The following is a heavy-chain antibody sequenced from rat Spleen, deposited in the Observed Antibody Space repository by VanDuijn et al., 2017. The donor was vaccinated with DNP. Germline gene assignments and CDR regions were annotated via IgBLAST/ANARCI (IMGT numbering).Heavy chain of an antibody. Sequence: EVQLVESGGGLVQPGRSLKLSCAASGFTFSDFYMAWVRQAPTKGLEWVASISPSGGSTYYRDSVKGRFTISRDNARNTLYLQMNSLRSEDTATYFCAREQHFHFDYWGQGVMVTVSS. J-gene: IGHJ2*01. CDR1: GFTFSDFY. CDR2: ISPSGGST. V-gene: IGHV5-25*01. D-gene: IGHD1-10*01. CDR3: AREQHFHFDY.